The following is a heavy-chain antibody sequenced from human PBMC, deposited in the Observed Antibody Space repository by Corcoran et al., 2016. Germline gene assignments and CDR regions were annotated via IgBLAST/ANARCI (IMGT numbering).Heavy chain of an antibody. CDR2: IKSKTDGGTT. J-gene: IGHJ5*02. CDR3: TTDPLDYSNLNWCDP. V-gene: IGHV3-15*01. Sequence: EVQLVESGGGLVKHGGSIRLSCAASGFTFSNAWLSWVRQAPGKGLEWVGRIKSKTDGGTTDYAAPVKGRFTISRDDSKNTLSLQMNSLKAVDSTVYYCTTDPLDYSNLNWCDPWGQGTLVTVSS. D-gene: IGHD4-4*01. CDR1: GFTFSNAW.